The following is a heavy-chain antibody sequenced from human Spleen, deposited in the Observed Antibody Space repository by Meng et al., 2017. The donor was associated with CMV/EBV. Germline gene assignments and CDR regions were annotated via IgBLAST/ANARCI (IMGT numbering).Heavy chain of an antibody. CDR1: GYTFTSYY. Sequence: SCKASGYTFTSYYLHWVRQAPGQGLEWMGMINPDGGSTSYAQKFQDRITMTKDTSTNTVYMELSSLRSEDTAMYYCARDRGITNHFDYWGQGTLVTVSS. CDR3: ARDRGITNHFDY. CDR2: INPDGGST. V-gene: IGHV1-46*01. J-gene: IGHJ4*02. D-gene: IGHD3-10*01.